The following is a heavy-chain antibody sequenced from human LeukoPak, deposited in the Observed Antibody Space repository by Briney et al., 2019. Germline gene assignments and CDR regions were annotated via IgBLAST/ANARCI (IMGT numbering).Heavy chain of an antibody. CDR1: GGSICSYY. CDR3: ARVGRTGPGSYYSYFDY. J-gene: IGHJ4*02. D-gene: IGHD3-10*01. CDR2: IYTSGST. V-gene: IGHV4-4*07. Sequence: ASETLSLTCTVSGGSICSYYWSWIRQPAGKGLEWIGRIYTSGSTNYNPSLKSRVTMSVDTSKNQFSLKLSSVTAADTAVYYCARVGRTGPGSYYSYFDYWGQGTLVTVSS.